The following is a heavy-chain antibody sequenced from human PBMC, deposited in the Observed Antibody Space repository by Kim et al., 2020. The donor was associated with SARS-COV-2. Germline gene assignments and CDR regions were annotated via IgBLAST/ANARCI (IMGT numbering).Heavy chain of an antibody. CDR3: ARSIGYCSSTSCRIFDY. V-gene: IGHV4-39*01. Sequence: LKSRVTISVEASKNQCSLKLSSVTAADTAVYYCARSIGYCSSTSCRIFDYWGQGTLVTVSS. J-gene: IGHJ4*02. D-gene: IGHD2-2*01.